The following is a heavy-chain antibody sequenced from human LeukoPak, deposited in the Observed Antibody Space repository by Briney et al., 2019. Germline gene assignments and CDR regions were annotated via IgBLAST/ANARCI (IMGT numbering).Heavy chain of an antibody. V-gene: IGHV3-15*01. J-gene: IGHJ4*02. CDR3: TAVTGRSDFDY. CDR2: IKGKGDDGTI. Sequence: GGSLRLSCAASGFTFSNAWMSWVRQSTGRGLEWVGRIKGKGDDGTIDYAATVKCRLSISRADSKNTLYLQMNSLKSEDTAVYYCTAVTGRSDFDYWGQGTLVTVSS. D-gene: IGHD3-9*01. CDR1: GFTFSNAW.